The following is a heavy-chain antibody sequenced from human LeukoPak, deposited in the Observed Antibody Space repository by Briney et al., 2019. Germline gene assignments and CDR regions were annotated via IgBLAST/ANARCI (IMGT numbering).Heavy chain of an antibody. CDR3: AKVRVGTAHFDY. D-gene: IGHD2-15*01. CDR1: GFTFTNYG. J-gene: IGHJ4*02. CDR2: ISHDGSNN. V-gene: IGHV3-30*18. Sequence: GGSLRLSCAASGFTFTNYGMHWVRQAPGKGLEWVVVISHDGSNNNYADSVKGRFTISRDNSKNTLYLQMNSLRPEDTAVYYCAKVRVGTAHFDYWGQGTLVTVSS.